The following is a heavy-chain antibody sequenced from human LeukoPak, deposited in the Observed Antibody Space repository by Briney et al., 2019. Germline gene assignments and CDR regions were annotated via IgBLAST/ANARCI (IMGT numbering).Heavy chain of an antibody. CDR3: ASLPPGD. CDR2: IYHSGST. V-gene: IGHV4-38-2*01. CDR1: GYSISSGYY. J-gene: IGHJ4*02. Sequence: PSETLSPTCDVSGYSISSGYYWGWIRQPPGKGLEWIGSIYHSGSTYYNPSLNSRVTISVDTSKNQFSLKLSSVTAADTAVYYCASLPPGDWGQGTLVTVSS.